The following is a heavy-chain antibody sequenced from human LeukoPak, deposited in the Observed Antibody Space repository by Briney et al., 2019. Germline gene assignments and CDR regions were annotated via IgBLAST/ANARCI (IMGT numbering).Heavy chain of an antibody. CDR2: IYISGST. CDR1: GGSISTFY. V-gene: IGHV4-4*09. D-gene: IGHD5-18*01. Sequence: PSETLSLTCTVSGGSISTFYWNWIRQPPGKGLEWIGYIYISGSTNYSPSLKGRVTISADTSKNQFSLKLSSVTAADTAVYFCARVGYSYVINDWSRTGLGAYPTKYYYHMDVWGKGTTVTVSS. CDR3: ARVGYSYVINDWSRTGLGAYPTKYYYHMDV. J-gene: IGHJ6*03.